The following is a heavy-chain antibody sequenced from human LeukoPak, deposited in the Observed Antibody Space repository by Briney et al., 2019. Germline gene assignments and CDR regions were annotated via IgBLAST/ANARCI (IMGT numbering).Heavy chain of an antibody. D-gene: IGHD3-22*01. V-gene: IGHV1-69*05. J-gene: IGHJ6*03. CDR2: IIPIFGIA. CDR3: ARMYYYDSSGYYMDV. CDR1: GGTFSSYA. Sequence: SAKVSCKASGGTFSSYAISWVRQAPGQGLEWMGGIIPIFGIANYAQKFQGRVTITTDESTSTAYMELSSLRSEDTAVYYCARMYYYDSSGYYMDVWGKGTTVTVSS.